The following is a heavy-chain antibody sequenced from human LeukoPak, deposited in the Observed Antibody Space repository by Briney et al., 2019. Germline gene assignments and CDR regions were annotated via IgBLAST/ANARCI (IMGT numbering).Heavy chain of an antibody. CDR3: ARHSDITVADS. CDR2: IFPDDSDT. V-gene: IGHV5-51*01. D-gene: IGHD6-19*01. Sequence: PGESLKISCKGSGYSFTSYWIAWGRQMPGKGLEWMGIIFPDDSDTRYSPSFQGLVTISADKSISTAYLQWNSLKASDTAMYYCARHSDITVADSWGQGTLVTVSS. J-gene: IGHJ5*01. CDR1: GYSFTSYW.